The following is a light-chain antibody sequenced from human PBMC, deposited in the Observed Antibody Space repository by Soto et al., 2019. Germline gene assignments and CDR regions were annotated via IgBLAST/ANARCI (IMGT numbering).Light chain of an antibody. V-gene: IGKV1-5*03. Sequence: IQLTQSPSSLSASVGDRVTITCRASQSIIDWLAWYQQKPGRAPKLLIYQASHLESGVPSRFSGSGSGTEFTLTISSLQPDDFATYFCQQYNTVMWTFGQGTKVDIK. CDR1: QSIIDW. CDR2: QAS. J-gene: IGKJ1*01. CDR3: QQYNTVMWT.